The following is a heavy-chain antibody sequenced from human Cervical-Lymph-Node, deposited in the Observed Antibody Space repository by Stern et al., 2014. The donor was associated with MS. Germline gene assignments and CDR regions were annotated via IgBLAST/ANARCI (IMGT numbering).Heavy chain of an antibody. CDR3: VKEGFWSLDY. V-gene: IGHV3-74*01. Sequence: EVQLVESGGGLVQPGGSLRLSCVASGFTFRTTWKHWVRQGPGKGLVWVARIKGDGTLTHYADSVRGRFSISRDNTENTVHLHMNSLRVEETAVYYCVKEGFWSLDYWGQGTLVTVSS. CDR2: IKGDGTLT. J-gene: IGHJ4*02. D-gene: IGHD3-3*01. CDR1: GFTFRTTW.